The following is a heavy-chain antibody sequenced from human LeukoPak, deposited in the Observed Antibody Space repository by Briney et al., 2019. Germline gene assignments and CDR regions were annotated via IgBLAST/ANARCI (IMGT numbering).Heavy chain of an antibody. CDR1: GFTVSNVW. J-gene: IGHJ4*02. CDR2: IKSNSDGGTT. CDR3: TTSGITAR. D-gene: IGHD1-14*01. V-gene: IGHV3-15*01. Sequence: GGSLRLSCAASGFTVSNVWMSWVRQAPGKGLEWVGCIKSNSDGGTTDYAAPVKGRFTISKDDSKNTLFLQMSSLEIEDTAVYYCTTSGITARWGQGTLVTVSS.